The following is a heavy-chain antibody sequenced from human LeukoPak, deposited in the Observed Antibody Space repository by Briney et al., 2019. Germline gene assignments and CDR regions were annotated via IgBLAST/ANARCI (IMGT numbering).Heavy chain of an antibody. D-gene: IGHD3-10*01. V-gene: IGHV1-69*13. CDR1: GGTFSSYA. CDR3: ARGNGYGSGSPD. Sequence: VASVKVSCKASGGTFSSYAISWVRQAPGQGLEWMGGIIPIFGTANYAQKFQGRVTITADESTSTAYMELSSLRSEDTAVYYCARGNGYGSGSPDWGQGTLVTVSS. J-gene: IGHJ4*02. CDR2: IIPIFGTA.